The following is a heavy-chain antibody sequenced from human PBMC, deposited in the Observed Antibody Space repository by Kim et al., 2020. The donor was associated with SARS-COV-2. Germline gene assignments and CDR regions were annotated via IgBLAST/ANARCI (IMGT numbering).Heavy chain of an antibody. CDR3: ARGSSGYFLEAWFDP. V-gene: IGHV1-3*01. CDR2: INAGNGNT. J-gene: IGHJ5*02. D-gene: IGHD3-22*01. Sequence: ASVKVSCKASGYTFTSYAMHWVRQAPGQRLEWMGWINAGNGNTKYSQKFQGRVTITRDTSASTAYMELSSLRSEDTAVYYCARGSSGYFLEAWFDPWGQGTLVTVSS. CDR1: GYTFTSYA.